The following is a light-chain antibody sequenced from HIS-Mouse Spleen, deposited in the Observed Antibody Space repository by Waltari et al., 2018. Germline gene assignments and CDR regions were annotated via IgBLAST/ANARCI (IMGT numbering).Light chain of an antibody. Sequence: QSALTQPRSVSGSPGQSVTISCTGTSRDVGGYNYVPWYHQHPGKAPKLMIYDVSKRPSGVPDRFSGSKSGNTASLTISGLQAEDEADYYCCSYAGSYTWVFGGGTKLTVL. CDR1: SRDVGGYNY. J-gene: IGLJ3*02. CDR2: DVS. V-gene: IGLV2-11*01. CDR3: CSYAGSYTWV.